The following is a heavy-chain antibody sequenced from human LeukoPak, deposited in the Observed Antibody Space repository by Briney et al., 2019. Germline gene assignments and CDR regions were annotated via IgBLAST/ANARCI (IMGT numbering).Heavy chain of an antibody. CDR3: ARDLYGMDV. CDR2: MNPNTGNT. CDR1: GYTFTSYD. V-gene: IGHV1-8*02. J-gene: IGHJ6*02. Sequence: GASVKVSCKASGYTFTSYDINWVRQATGQGLEWMGWMNPNTGNTGYAQKLQGRVTMTTDTSTSTAYMELRSLRSDDTAVYYCARDLYGMDVWGQGTTVTVSS.